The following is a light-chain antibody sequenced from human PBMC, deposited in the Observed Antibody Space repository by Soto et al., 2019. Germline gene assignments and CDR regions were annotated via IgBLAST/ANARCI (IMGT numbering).Light chain of an antibody. V-gene: IGKV3-20*01. J-gene: IGKJ1*01. CDR1: QSVSSSY. CDR2: DAP. CDR3: QQYVRSPPSWT. Sequence: ETVLTQSPGTLYLSPGEGATLSCRASQSVSSSYLAWYQQKPGQTPRLLIYDAPNRATGIPYRFSGSGSGTELTLTISSLETEDFSVYYCQQYVRSPPSWTFGQGTKVEIK.